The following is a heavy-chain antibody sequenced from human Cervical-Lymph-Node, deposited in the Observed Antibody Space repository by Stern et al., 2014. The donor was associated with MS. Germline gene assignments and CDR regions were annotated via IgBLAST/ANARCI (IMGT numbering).Heavy chain of an antibody. Sequence: VQLVESGAAVKKPGSSMNVSCKTSGGTLSSSYAITWMRQAPRRELLWMGRIIPFLGLTNYAQTFKGRVTITADKSTSTTYIELSSLTSEDTAVYYCARGVVSNRAAATLHNLFDPWGQGTLVTVSS. V-gene: IGHV1-69*09. CDR2: IIPFLGLT. D-gene: IGHD2-15*01. J-gene: IGHJ5*02. CDR1: GGTLSSSYA. CDR3: ARGVVSNRAAATLHNLFDP.